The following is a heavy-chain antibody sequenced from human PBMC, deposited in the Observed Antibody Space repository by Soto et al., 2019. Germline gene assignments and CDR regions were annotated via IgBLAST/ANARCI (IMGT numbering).Heavy chain of an antibody. V-gene: IGHV4-39*02. CDR3: AREPVPRPPPSALAPWYYYYYGMDV. CDR2: IYYSGST. Sequence: SETLSLTCTVSGGSISSSSYYWGWIRQPPGKGLEWIGSIYYSGSTYYNPSLKSRVTISVDTSKNQFSLKLSSVTAADTAVYYCAREPVPRPPPSALAPWYYYYYGMDVWGQGTTVTVSS. CDR1: GGSISSSSYY. J-gene: IGHJ6*02.